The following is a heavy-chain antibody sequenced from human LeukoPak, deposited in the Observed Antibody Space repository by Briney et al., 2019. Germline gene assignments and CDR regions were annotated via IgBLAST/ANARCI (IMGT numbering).Heavy chain of an antibody. CDR2: ISGDGGST. Sequence: GGSLRLSCAASGFTFDDYAMHWVRQAPGKGLEWVSLISGDGGSTYYADSVKGRFTISRDNSKNPLYLQMNSLRTEDAALYYCAKDSSGWAEGVDYWGQGTLVTVSS. CDR1: GFTFDDYA. V-gene: IGHV3-43*02. D-gene: IGHD6-19*01. CDR3: AKDSSGWAEGVDY. J-gene: IGHJ4*02.